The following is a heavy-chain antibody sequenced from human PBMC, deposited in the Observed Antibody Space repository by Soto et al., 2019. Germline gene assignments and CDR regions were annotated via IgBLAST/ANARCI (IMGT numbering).Heavy chain of an antibody. CDR3: ARRGYDYYSGIDV. J-gene: IGHJ6*02. CDR2: IYPADSDT. CDR1: GYTFSTYW. V-gene: IGHV5-51*01. Sequence: PGESLKISCKASGYTFSTYWIAWVRQMPGEGLEWMGIIYPADSDTTYSPSFQGQVTISADKSISTAYLQWSSLKASDSAIYYCARRGYDYYSGIDVWGQGTTVTVSS.